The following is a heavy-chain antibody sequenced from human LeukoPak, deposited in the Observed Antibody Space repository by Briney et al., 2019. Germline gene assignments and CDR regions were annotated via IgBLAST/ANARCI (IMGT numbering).Heavy chain of an antibody. CDR2: IKQDGCEK. D-gene: IGHD2-15*01. CDR1: GFTFSTYW. CDR3: AREVCSGGSCYSPPFFDY. Sequence: GGSLRLSCAASGFTFSTYWMSWVRQAPGKGLEWVANIKQDGCEKYYVESVKGRFTISRDNAKNSLYLQVNSLRGEDTAVYYCAREVCSGGSCYSPPFFDYWGQGTLVTVSS. V-gene: IGHV3-7*05. J-gene: IGHJ4*02.